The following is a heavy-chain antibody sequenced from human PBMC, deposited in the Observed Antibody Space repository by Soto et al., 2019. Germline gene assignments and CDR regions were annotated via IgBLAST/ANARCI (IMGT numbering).Heavy chain of an antibody. CDR1: GYTFTNYG. CDR3: APHTLDTGMPSGY. V-gene: IGHV1-18*01. Sequence: QVQLVQSGAEVREPGASVKVSCKASGYTFTNYGVSWVRQAPGQGLEWMGWIGGYKGNTNDAQKLQGRVTLPTDTSTSTAYMELRSLRSDDTTVYYCAPHTLDTGMPSGYWGQGTLVTVSS. D-gene: IGHD5-18*01. CDR2: IGGYKGNT. J-gene: IGHJ4*02.